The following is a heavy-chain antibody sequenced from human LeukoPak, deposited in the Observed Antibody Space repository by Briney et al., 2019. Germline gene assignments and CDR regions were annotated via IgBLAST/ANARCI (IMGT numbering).Heavy chain of an antibody. CDR3: AKVGGSGSYYNGGYCIDY. Sequence: GGSLRLSCATSGFTFSSYAMSWVRQAPGKGLEWVSAISGSGGSTYSADSVKGRFTISRDNSKNTLYLQMNSLRAEDTAVYYCAKVGGSGSYYNGGYCIDYWGQGTLVTVSS. V-gene: IGHV3-23*01. J-gene: IGHJ4*02. D-gene: IGHD3-10*01. CDR1: GFTFSSYA. CDR2: ISGSGGST.